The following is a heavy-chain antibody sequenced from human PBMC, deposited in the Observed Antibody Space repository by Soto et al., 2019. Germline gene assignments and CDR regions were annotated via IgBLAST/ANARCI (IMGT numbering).Heavy chain of an antibody. CDR2: IYYSGST. Sequence: SETLSLTCTVSGGSISSSSYYWGWIRQPPGKGLEWIGSIYYSGSTYYNPSLKSRVTISVDTSKNQFSLKLSSVTAADTAVYYCAREGDYGDSNWFDPWGQGTLVTVSS. CDR1: GGSISSSSYY. CDR3: AREGDYGDSNWFDP. J-gene: IGHJ5*02. V-gene: IGHV4-39*02. D-gene: IGHD4-17*01.